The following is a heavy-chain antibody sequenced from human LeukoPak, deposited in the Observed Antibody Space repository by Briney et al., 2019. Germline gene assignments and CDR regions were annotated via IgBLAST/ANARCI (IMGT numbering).Heavy chain of an antibody. D-gene: IGHD2-21*02. J-gene: IGHJ1*01. Sequence: GGSLRLSCAASGFTFSNAWMSWVRQAPGKGLEWVGRIKSKTEGGTIDYAAPVKDRFTISRDDSKNTLYLQMNSLKTEDTAVYYCTTAMVVTAILYFQHWGQGTLVTVSS. V-gene: IGHV3-15*01. CDR3: TTAMVVTAILYFQH. CDR1: GFTFSNAW. CDR2: IKSKTEGGTI.